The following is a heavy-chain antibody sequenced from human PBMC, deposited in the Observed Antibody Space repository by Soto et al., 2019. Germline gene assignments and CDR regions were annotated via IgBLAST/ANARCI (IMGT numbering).Heavy chain of an antibody. CDR1: GFTFSSYG. CDR2: ISYDGSNK. D-gene: IGHD3-3*01. Sequence: QVQLVESGGGVVQPGRSLRLSCAASGFTFSSYGMHWVRQAPGKGLEWVAVISYDGSNKYYADSVKGRFTISRDNSKNTLYLQMNSLRAEDTAVYYCAKDIEADFWSGYYGYFQHWGQGTLVTVSS. J-gene: IGHJ1*01. CDR3: AKDIEADFWSGYYGYFQH. V-gene: IGHV3-30*18.